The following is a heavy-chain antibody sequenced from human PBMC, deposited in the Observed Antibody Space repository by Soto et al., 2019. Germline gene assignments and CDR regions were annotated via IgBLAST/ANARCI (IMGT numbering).Heavy chain of an antibody. D-gene: IGHD2-2*01. V-gene: IGHV1-69*01. CDR2: IIPLFGTA. CDR3: ARLGTKAMDV. CDR1: GGTFDAYT. J-gene: IGHJ6*02. Sequence: QVQLVQSEAEVRKPGSSVRVSCKASGGTFDAYTITWVRQAPGQGLEWMGGIIPLFGTANYAQKFQGRVTITADESTTTAHMELSSLRSEDTAVYFCARLGTKAMDVWGQGTTVTISS.